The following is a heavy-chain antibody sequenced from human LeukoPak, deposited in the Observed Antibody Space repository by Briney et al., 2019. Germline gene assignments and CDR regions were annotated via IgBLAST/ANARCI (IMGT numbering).Heavy chain of an antibody. CDR1: GGSISSYY. V-gene: IGHV4-4*07. D-gene: IGHD3-22*01. J-gene: IGHJ4*02. CDR3: AREIGDYYDSSGYRTYYFDY. Sequence: SDTLSLTCTVPGGSISSYYWCWIRQPAGKGLEWIGRIYTSGSTNYNPSLKSRVTMSVDTSKNQISLKLSSVTAADTAVYYCAREIGDYYDSSGYRTYYFDYWGQGTLVTVSS. CDR2: IYTSGST.